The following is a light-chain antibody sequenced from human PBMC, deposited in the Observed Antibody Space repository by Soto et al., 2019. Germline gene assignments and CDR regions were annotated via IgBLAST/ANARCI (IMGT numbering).Light chain of an antibody. J-gene: IGKJ4*01. CDR2: DAS. CDR1: QSVSNSY. CDR3: QQYGSSPLT. V-gene: IGKV3-20*01. Sequence: EIVLTQSPGTLSLSPGEGATLSCRASQSVSNSYLAWYQQKPGQAPRLLIYDASSRASGIPDRFSGSASGTDFTLTIRRLEPEDFAVYYCQQYGSSPLTFGGGTKVDIK.